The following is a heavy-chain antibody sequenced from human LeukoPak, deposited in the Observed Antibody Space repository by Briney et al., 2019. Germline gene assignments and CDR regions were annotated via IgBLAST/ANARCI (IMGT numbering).Heavy chain of an antibody. Sequence: PGGSLRLSCAASGFTVSSNYMSWVRQAPGKGLEWVSYISSSSSYTNYADSVKGRFTISRDNSKNTLYLQMNSLRAEDTAVYYCAKKRGSGSLYFDYWGQGTLVTVSS. V-gene: IGHV3-11*03. CDR3: AKKRGSGSLYFDY. D-gene: IGHD3-10*01. CDR2: ISSSSSYT. CDR1: GFTVSSNY. J-gene: IGHJ4*02.